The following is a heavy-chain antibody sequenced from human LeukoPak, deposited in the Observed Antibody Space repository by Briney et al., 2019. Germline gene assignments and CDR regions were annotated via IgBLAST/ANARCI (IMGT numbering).Heavy chain of an antibody. J-gene: IGHJ4*02. D-gene: IGHD3-10*01. V-gene: IGHV3-20*04. Sequence: TGGSLRLSCAASGFTFDDYGMSWVRQAPGKGLEWVSGINWNGGSTGYADSVKGRFTISRDNAKNSLYLQMNSLRAEDTAVYYCAKDWTRYYGSGSYYAYWGQGTLVTVSS. CDR1: GFTFDDYG. CDR3: AKDWTRYYGSGSYYAY. CDR2: INWNGGST.